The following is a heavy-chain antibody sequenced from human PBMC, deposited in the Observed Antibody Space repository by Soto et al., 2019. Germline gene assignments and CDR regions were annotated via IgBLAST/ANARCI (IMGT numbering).Heavy chain of an antibody. D-gene: IGHD3-22*01. CDR2: IYYSGST. CDR3: ARDKDMIGFDY. V-gene: IGHV4-59*01. J-gene: IGHJ4*02. Sequence: TSETLSLTCTVSGGSISSYYWSWIRQPPGKGLEWIGYIYYSGSTNYNPSLKSRVTISVDTSKNQFSLKLSSVTAADTAVYYCARDKDMIGFDYWGQGTLVTVSS. CDR1: GGSISSYY.